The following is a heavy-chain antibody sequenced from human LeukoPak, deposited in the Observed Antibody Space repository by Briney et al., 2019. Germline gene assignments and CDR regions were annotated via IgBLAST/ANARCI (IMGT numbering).Heavy chain of an antibody. CDR2: INVGNSDT. D-gene: IGHD2-2*01. V-gene: IGHV1-3*01. Sequence: GASVRVSCKASGYTFTTYAMHWVRQAPGQRLEWMGWINVGNSDTKYSQKFQGRVTITRDTFASTAYMELSSLRSEDTAVYYCARVGRYCSCITCFGMDVWGQGSTVTVSS. CDR3: ARVGRYCSCITCFGMDV. CDR1: GYTFTTYA. J-gene: IGHJ6*02.